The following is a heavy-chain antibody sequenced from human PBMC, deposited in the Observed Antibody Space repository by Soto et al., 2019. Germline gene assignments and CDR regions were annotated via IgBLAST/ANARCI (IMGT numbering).Heavy chain of an antibody. CDR2: ISYDGSNK. J-gene: IGHJ4*02. Sequence: GGSLRLSCAASGFTFSSYAMHWVRQAPGKGLEWVAVISYDGSNKYYADSVKGRFTISRDNSKNTLYLQMNSLRAEDTAVYYCARESYWGQGTLVTVSS. CDR1: GFTFSSYA. V-gene: IGHV3-30-3*01. CDR3: ARESY.